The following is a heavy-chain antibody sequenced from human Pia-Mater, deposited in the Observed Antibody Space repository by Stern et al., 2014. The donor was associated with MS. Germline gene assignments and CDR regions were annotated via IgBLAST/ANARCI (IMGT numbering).Heavy chain of an antibody. CDR3: ARQGSFDFWSG. D-gene: IGHD3-3*01. CDR2: IYYTGRT. V-gene: IGHV4-39*01. J-gene: IGHJ4*02. CDR1: GGSVSSSTYY. Sequence: QVQLQESGPGLVKPSETLSLTCTVSGGSVSSSTYYWGWIRQPPGKNLEGIGSIYYTGRTYYNPSLTSRPTISMGASKNQFPLKLTSVTAADTAVYYCARQGSFDFWSGWGQGTLVTVSS.